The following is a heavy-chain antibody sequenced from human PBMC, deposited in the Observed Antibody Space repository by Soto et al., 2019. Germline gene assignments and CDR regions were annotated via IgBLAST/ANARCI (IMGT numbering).Heavy chain of an antibody. J-gene: IGHJ4*02. D-gene: IGHD1-26*01. V-gene: IGHV4-39*01. CDR2: IYYSGST. CDR1: GGSISSSNYY. Sequence: PSETLYLTCTVSGGSISSSNYYWGWIRQPPGKGLEWIGSIYYSGSTYHNPPLKSRVTISKDTSKNQFSLKLSSVTAADTAVYYCAVGSSGFYYIYWGQGIQVTGSS. CDR3: AVGSSGFYYIY.